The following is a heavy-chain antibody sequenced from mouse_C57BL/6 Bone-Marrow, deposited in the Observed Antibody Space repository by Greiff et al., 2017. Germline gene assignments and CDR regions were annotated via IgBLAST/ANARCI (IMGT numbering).Heavy chain of an antibody. V-gene: IGHV1-62-2*01. CDR3: ARHGGAYYYGRYYAMDY. CDR1: GYTFTEYT. Sequence: QVQLKQSGAELVKPGASVKLSCKASGYTFTEYTIHWVKQRSGQGLEWIGWFYPGSGSIKYNEKFKDKATLTADKSSSTVYMELSRLTSEDSAVYFCARHGGAYYYGRYYAMDYWGQGTSVTVSS. CDR2: FYPGSGSI. D-gene: IGHD1-1*01. J-gene: IGHJ4*01.